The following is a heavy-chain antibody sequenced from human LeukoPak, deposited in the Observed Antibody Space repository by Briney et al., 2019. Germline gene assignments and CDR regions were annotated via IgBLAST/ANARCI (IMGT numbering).Heavy chain of an antibody. CDR3: ARDVVAAAGTEVQH. CDR1: GGSFSGYY. CDR2: INHSGST. D-gene: IGHD6-13*01. J-gene: IGHJ1*01. Sequence: SETLSLTCAVYGGSFSGYYWSWIRQPPGKGLEWIGEINHSGSTNYNPSLKSRVTISVDTSKNQFSLKLSSVTAADTAVCYCARDVVAAAGTEVQHWGQGTLVTVSS. V-gene: IGHV4-34*01.